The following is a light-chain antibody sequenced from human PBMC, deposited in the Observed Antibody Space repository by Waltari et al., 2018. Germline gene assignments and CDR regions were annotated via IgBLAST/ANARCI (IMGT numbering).Light chain of an antibody. CDR2: GNN. V-gene: IGLV1-40*01. Sequence: QSVLTQPPSVSGAPGQRVTISCTGSSSSTGAGYDVNWYQQLPGTAPKLLIYGNNNRPSGVPDRFSGSKSGTSASLAITGLQAEDEADYYCQSYDSSLSGSVFGGGTILTVL. CDR3: QSYDSSLSGSV. J-gene: IGLJ2*01. CDR1: SSSTGAGYD.